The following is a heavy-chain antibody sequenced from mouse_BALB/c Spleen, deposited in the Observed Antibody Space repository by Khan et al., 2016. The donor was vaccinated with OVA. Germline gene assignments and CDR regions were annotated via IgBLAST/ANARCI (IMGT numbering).Heavy chain of an antibody. J-gene: IGHJ3*01. CDR1: GYTFTTYW. V-gene: IGHV1-7*01. Sequence: QVQLKQSGAELAKPGASMKMSCKASGYTFTTYWMHWVKQRPGQGLEWIGYIDRTTGYTEYNQKFKDRVTLTTDKSYSTAYMQLSSLTSEDSAVYYCARRGLYCIFAYWGQGTLVTVSS. D-gene: IGHD2-12*01. CDR2: IDRTTGYT. CDR3: ARRGLYCIFAY.